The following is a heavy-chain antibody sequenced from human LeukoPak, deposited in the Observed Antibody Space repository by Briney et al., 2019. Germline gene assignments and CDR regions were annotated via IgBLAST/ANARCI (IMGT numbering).Heavy chain of an antibody. CDR2: ISYDGSEK. J-gene: IGHJ4*02. CDR3: AILHSSWPLDK. CDR1: GLTFSSYV. D-gene: IGHD6-13*01. V-gene: IGHV3-30*03. Sequence: SGGSLRLSCEASGLTFSSYVMDWVRQAPGKGLEWVGLISYDGSEKYADSVRGRFSISRDNSRSTLYLQMNSLRTEDTAVYYCAILHSSWPLDKWGQGTLVVVSS.